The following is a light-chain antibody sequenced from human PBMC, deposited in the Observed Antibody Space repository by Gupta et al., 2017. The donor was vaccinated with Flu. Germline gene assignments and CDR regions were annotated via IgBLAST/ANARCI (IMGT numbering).Light chain of an antibody. V-gene: IGKV1-39*01. CDR3: QQSDSYLPIT. J-gene: IGKJ5*01. CDR1: QSISNY. CDR2: AAS. Sequence: DIQMTQSPSSLSASVGDRVTITCRASQSISNYLNWYQQKPGKAPELLIYAASSLQSGVPSRFSGSGYGTDFTLTISSRQPEDFATYYCQQSDSYLPITFGQGTQLEIK.